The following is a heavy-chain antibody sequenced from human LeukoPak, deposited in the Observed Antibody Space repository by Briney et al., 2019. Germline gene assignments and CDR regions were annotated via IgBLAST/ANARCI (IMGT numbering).Heavy chain of an antibody. CDR2: INHSGST. J-gene: IGHJ4*02. D-gene: IGHD6-6*01. Sequence: SETLSLTCDVYSGSFSGNYWSWIRQPPGKGLEWIGEINHSGSTNYNPSLKSRVTLSVGTSKNQVSLKLTSVSAADTAVYYCALRNGHSSSSGDYWGQGTLVTVSS. CDR3: ALRNGHSSSSGDY. V-gene: IGHV4-34*01. CDR1: SGSFSGNY.